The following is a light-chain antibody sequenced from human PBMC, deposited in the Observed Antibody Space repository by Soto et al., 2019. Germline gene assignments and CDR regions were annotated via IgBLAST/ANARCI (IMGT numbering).Light chain of an antibody. CDR2: KAS. J-gene: IGKJ1*01. CDR1: HSISSW. V-gene: IGKV1-5*03. Sequence: DIQMTQSPSTLSASVGDRVTITCRASHSISSWLSWYQQKPGTAPQLLIYKASSLESGVPSRFSGSGSGTEFTLIISSLQPDDFATYYCQQYNSYPTFGQGTKVEIK. CDR3: QQYNSYPT.